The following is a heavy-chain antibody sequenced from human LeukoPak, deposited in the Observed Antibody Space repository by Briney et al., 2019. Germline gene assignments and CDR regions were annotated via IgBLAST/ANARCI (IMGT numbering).Heavy chain of an antibody. D-gene: IGHD5-24*01. CDR2: IIPIFGTA. V-gene: IGHV1-69*06. Sequence: SVKVSCKASGGTFSSYAISWVRQAPGQGLEWMGGIIPIFGTANYAQKFQGRVTITADKSTSTAYMELSSLRSEDTAVYYCARTPRNGYIEGYWGQGTLVTVSS. J-gene: IGHJ4*02. CDR3: ARTPRNGYIEGY. CDR1: GGTFSSYA.